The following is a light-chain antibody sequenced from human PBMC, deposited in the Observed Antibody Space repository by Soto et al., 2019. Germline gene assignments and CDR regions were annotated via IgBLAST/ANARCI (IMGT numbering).Light chain of an antibody. J-gene: IGKJ2*01. V-gene: IGKV3-15*01. CDR3: HQYNNWPPYT. CDR2: GVS. CDR1: QSVSSN. Sequence: EIIMTQSPATLSVSPGERATLSCRARQSVSSNLAWYQQKPCQAPRLLIYGVSTRATGIPARFSGSGSGTEFTLTISSLQSEEFAVYYCHQYNNWPPYTFGQGTKLEIK.